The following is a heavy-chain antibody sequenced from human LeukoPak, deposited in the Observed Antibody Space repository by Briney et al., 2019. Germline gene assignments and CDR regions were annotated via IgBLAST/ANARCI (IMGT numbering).Heavy chain of an antibody. CDR2: IYSGGRS. CDR1: GFTINSYY. J-gene: IGHJ4*02. D-gene: IGHD3-10*01. CDR3: ASAAQYGYYFDY. Sequence: GGSLRLSCAVSGFTINSYYMSWVRQAPAKGLELGSVIYSGGRSSYADSVKGRFPISRDNSKNTLYLQMNSLRAEDTDVYYCASAAQYGYYFDYWGQGTLVTVSS. V-gene: IGHV3-66*01.